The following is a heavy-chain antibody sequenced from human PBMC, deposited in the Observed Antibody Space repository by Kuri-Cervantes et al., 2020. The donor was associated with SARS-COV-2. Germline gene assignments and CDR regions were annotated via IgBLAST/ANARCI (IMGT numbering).Heavy chain of an antibody. V-gene: IGHV4-38-2*02. CDR3: ARDPNANHNNWLDP. D-gene: IGHD4/OR15-4a*01. CDR2: IYHSGST. CDR1: GYSISSGYY. Sequence: SQILSLTCAVSGYSISSGYYWGWIRQPPGKGLEWIGSIYHSGSTYYNPSLKSRVTISVDTSKNQFSLKLSSVTAADTAVYYCARDPNANHNNWLDPWGQGTLVTVSS. J-gene: IGHJ5*02.